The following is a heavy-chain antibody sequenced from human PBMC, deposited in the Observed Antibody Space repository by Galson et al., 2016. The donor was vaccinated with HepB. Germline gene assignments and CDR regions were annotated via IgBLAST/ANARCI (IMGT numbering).Heavy chain of an antibody. CDR3: VAGKEYFQH. Sequence: SPRLSCAASGFSFRNYGMHWVRQAPGKGLDWVSAISDDGTNKYYADSVKGRFAISRDNSKNTLSLQMNSLRAEDTAVYYCVAGKEYFQHWGQGTLVTVSS. J-gene: IGHJ1*01. CDR1: GFSFRNYG. V-gene: IGHV3-30*03. CDR2: ISDDGTNK. D-gene: IGHD6-19*01.